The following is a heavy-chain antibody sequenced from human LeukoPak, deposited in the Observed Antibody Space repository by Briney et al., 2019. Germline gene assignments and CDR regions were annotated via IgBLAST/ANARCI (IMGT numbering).Heavy chain of an antibody. CDR3: AKDQDYDFWSGYLIDY. J-gene: IGHJ4*02. CDR2: ISGSGGST. V-gene: IGHV3-23*01. D-gene: IGHD3-3*01. CDR1: GFTFSSYA. Sequence: GGSLRLSCAASGFTFSSYAMSWVRQAPGKGLEWVSAISGSGGSTYYADSVKGRFTISRDNSKDTLYLQMNSLRAEDTAVYYCAKDQDYDFWSGYLIDYWGQGTLVTVSS.